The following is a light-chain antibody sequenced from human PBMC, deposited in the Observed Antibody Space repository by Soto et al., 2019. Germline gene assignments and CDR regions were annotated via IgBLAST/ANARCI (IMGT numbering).Light chain of an antibody. V-gene: IGLV4-69*01. CDR2: LNSDGSH. J-gene: IGLJ2*01. CDR3: QTWGTGIV. Sequence: QPVLTQSPSASASLGASVKLTCTLSSGHTTYAIAWYQQQPKKGPRYLIKLNSDGSHTKGDGIPDRFSGSSSGAERYLSISSLQSEDEADYYCQTWGTGIVFGGGTKPTVL. CDR1: SGHTTYA.